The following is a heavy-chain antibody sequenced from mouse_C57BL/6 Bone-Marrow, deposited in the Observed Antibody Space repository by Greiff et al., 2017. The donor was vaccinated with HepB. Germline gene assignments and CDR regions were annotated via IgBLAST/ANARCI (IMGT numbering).Heavy chain of an antibody. CDR1: GYTFTSYW. J-gene: IGHJ4*01. V-gene: IGHV1-69*01. Sequence: QVQLQQPGAELVMPGASVKLSCKASGYTFTSYWMHWVKQRPGQGLEWIGEIDPSDSYTNYNQKFKGKSTLTVDKSSSTAYMQLSSLTSEDSAVYYCARGGTYGAMDYWGQGTSVTVSS. D-gene: IGHD5-1*01. CDR3: ARGGTYGAMDY. CDR2: IDPSDSYT.